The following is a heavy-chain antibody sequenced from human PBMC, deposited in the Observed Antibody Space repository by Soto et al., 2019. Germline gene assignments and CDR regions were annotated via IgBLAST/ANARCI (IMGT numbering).Heavy chain of an antibody. CDR1: GLTFSSYW. CDR3: ARDPYSADGFRYGSFHY. D-gene: IGHD2-21*01. V-gene: IGHV3-7*03. CDR2: IKQDGSAT. Sequence: GGSLRLSCTATGLTFSSYWMTWVRQAPGRGLEWVANIKQDGSATHYVDSVKGRFTISRDNAKNSLYLQMHGLTADDTAVYYCARDPYSADGFRYGSFHYWGPGTLVTVSS. J-gene: IGHJ4*02.